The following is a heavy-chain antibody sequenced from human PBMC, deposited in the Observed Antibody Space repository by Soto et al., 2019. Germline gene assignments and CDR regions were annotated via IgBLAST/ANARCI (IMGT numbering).Heavy chain of an antibody. CDR1: GFDFNTYG. J-gene: IGHJ5*02. CDR3: AKDSSVTAAGSGGWFDP. D-gene: IGHD6-13*01. CDR2: ISFDGGNQ. V-gene: IGHV3-30*18. Sequence: QVQLVQSGGGVVQPGRSLRLSCAASGFDFNTYGLHWVRQAPGKWLEWVAGISFDGGNQYYADSVKGRFTISRDKSNNTLYLQMNSLGAEDTATYCAKDSSVTAAGSGGWFDPWGQGTLVIVSS.